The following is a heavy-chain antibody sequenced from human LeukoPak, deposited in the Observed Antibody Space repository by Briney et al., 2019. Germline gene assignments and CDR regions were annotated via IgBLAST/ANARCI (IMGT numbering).Heavy chain of an antibody. CDR1: GFTFSSYA. D-gene: IGHD2-21*02. V-gene: IGHV3-23*01. Sequence: GGSLRLSCAASGFTFSSYAMSWVRQAPGKGLEWVSAISGSGGSTYYADSVKGRFTISRDNSRNTLYLQMNSLRAEDMAVYYCARDRHTVSTRLTLDYWGQGTLVTVSS. J-gene: IGHJ4*02. CDR2: ISGSGGST. CDR3: ARDRHTVSTRLTLDY.